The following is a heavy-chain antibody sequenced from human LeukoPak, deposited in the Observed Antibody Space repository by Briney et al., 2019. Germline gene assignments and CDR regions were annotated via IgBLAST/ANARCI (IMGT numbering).Heavy chain of an antibody. V-gene: IGHV3-21*01. D-gene: IGHD3-22*01. CDR2: ISSSSSYI. J-gene: IGHJ4*02. CDR3: ARERSYDSSGFDY. Sequence: PGGSLRLSCAASGFTFSSYSMNWVRQAPGKGLEWVSSISSSSSYIYYADSVKGRFTISRDNAKNSLYLQMNSLRAEDTAVYYRARERSYDSSGFDYWGQGTLVTVSS. CDR1: GFTFSSYS.